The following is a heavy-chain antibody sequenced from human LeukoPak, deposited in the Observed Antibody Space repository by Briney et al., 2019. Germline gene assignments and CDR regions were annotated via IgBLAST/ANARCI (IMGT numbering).Heavy chain of an antibody. V-gene: IGHV3-74*01. CDR1: GFTFSNYW. Sequence: SGGSLRLSCAASGFTFSNYWMHWVRQAPGEALMWVSRIKSDGSSTTYADSVKGRFTISRDNGKNTLYLQMNSLRAEDTAVYYCARGSTYYDSSGQDPFDYWGQGTLVTVSS. D-gene: IGHD3-22*01. CDR3: ARGSTYYDSSGQDPFDY. CDR2: IKSDGSST. J-gene: IGHJ4*02.